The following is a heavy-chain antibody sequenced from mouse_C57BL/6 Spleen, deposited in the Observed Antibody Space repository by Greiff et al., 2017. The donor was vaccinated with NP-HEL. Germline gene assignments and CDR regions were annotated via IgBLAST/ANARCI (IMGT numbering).Heavy chain of an antibody. Sequence: QVQLQQSGAELVKPGASVKMSCKASGYTFTSYWITWVKQRPGQGLEWIGDIYPGSGSTNYNEKFKSKATLTVDTSSSTAYMQLSSLTSEDAAVYYFARNSLNYFDDWGQGTPLTVSS. CDR3: ARNSLNYFDD. J-gene: IGHJ2*01. CDR1: GYTFTSYW. CDR2: IYPGSGST. V-gene: IGHV1-55*01.